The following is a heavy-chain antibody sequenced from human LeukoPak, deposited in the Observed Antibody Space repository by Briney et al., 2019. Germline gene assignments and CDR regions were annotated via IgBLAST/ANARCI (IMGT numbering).Heavy chain of an antibody. Sequence: PSETLSLTCTVSGGSISSSSYYWGWIRQPPGKGLEWIGSIYYSGSTYYNPSLKSRVTISVDTSKNQFSLKLSSVTAADTAVYYCARLGVTMPVPDYWGQGTLVTVPS. CDR2: IYYSGST. CDR3: ARLGVTMPVPDY. V-gene: IGHV4-39*01. J-gene: IGHJ4*02. CDR1: GGSISSSSYY. D-gene: IGHD4-11*01.